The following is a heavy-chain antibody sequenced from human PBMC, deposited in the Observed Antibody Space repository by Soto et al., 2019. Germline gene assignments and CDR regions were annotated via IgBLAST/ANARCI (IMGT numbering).Heavy chain of an antibody. CDR3: ARSSTVDTPAGGTHFDY. CDR1: GYTFSNFA. Sequence: QVQLVQSGAEEKKPGASVKVSCKASGYTFSNFAMQWVRQAPGQRLEWMGWINRGNGNTEYSQKFQGRVTITRDTSASSVYMELSSLTSEDTAVYYCARSSTVDTPAGGTHFDYWGQGTLVTVSS. J-gene: IGHJ4*02. D-gene: IGHD2-15*01. CDR2: INRGNGNT. V-gene: IGHV1-3*05.